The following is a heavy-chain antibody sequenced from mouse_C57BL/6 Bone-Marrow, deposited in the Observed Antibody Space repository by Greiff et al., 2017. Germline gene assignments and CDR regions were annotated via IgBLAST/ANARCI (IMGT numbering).Heavy chain of an antibody. CDR1: GFTFSDYY. CDR3: AREGYYYGIDY. V-gene: IGHV5-16*01. J-gene: IGHJ2*01. CDR2: INYDGSST. D-gene: IGHD1-1*01. Sequence: EVMLVESEGGLVQPGSSMKLSCTASGFTFSDYYMAWVRQVPEKGLEWVANINYDGSSTYYLDSLKSRFIISRDNAKNILYLQRSSLKSEDTATYYCAREGYYYGIDYWGQGTTLTVSS.